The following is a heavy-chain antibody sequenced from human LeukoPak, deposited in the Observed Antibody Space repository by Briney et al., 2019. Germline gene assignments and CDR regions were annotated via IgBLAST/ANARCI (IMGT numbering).Heavy chain of an antibody. CDR2: IYHSGST. D-gene: IGHD3-10*01. V-gene: IGHV4-38-2*02. CDR3: ARVKMVRVVIPTFRPRYYYYYMDV. Sequence: SETLSLTCTVSGYSISIGYYWGWIRQPPGKGLEWIGSIYHSGSTYYNPSLKSRVTISVDTSKNQFSLKLNAVTAADTAVYYCARVKMVRVVIPTFRPRYYYYYMDVWGKGTTVTVSS. J-gene: IGHJ6*03. CDR1: GYSISIGYY.